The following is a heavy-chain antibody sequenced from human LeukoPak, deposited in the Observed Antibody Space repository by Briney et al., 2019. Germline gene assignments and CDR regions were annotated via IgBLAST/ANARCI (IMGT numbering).Heavy chain of an antibody. V-gene: IGHV3-11*04. Sequence: GGSLRLSCAASGFTFSDYYMSWIRQAPGKGLEWVSYISSSGSTIYYADSVKGRFTISRDNAKNSLYLQMNSLRAEDTAVYYCARGAMAPPPYYYYGMDVWGQGTTVTVSS. D-gene: IGHD5-18*01. CDR1: GFTFSDYY. J-gene: IGHJ6*02. CDR2: ISSSGSTI. CDR3: ARGAMAPPPYYYYGMDV.